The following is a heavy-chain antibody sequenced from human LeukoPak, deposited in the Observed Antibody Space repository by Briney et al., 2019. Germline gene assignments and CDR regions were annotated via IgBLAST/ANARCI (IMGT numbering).Heavy chain of an antibody. J-gene: IGHJ4*02. V-gene: IGHV3-73*01. CDR3: TRDLLEFGDYGGNLSDY. CDR2: IRSKANSYAT. Sequence: GGSPKLSCAASGFTFSGSAMHWVRQASGKGLEWVGRIRSKANSYATAYAASVKGRFTISRDDSKNTAYLQMSSLKTEDTAVYYCTRDLLEFGDYGGNLSDYWGQGTLVTVSS. CDR1: GFTFSGSA. D-gene: IGHD4-23*01.